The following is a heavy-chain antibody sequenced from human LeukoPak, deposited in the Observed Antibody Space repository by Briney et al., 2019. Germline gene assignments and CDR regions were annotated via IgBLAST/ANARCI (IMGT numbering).Heavy chain of an antibody. D-gene: IGHD3-16*01. CDR3: ARGGLLGVWFQH. Sequence: PSGTLSLTCAVSGGSISSNNWWSWVRQPPGTGLEWIGEIYHSGSTYYNPPLKSRVTLSVDRSKNQFSLKLSSVTAADTAVYYCARGGLLGVWFQHWGQGTLVTVSS. J-gene: IGHJ1*01. V-gene: IGHV4-4*02. CDR2: IYHSGST. CDR1: GGSISSNNW.